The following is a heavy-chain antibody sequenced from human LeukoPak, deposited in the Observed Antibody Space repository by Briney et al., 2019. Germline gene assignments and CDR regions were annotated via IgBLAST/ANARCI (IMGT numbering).Heavy chain of an antibody. CDR3: ARVRQQLDYYYGMDV. J-gene: IGHJ6*02. CDR1: GGSISSYY. CDR2: IYYSGST. D-gene: IGHD6-13*01. Sequence: PSETLSLTCTVSGGSISSYYWSWIRQPPGKGLEWIGYIYYSGSTNYNPSLKSRVTISVDTSKNQFSLKLSSVTAADTAVYYCARVRQQLDYYYGMDVWGQGTTVTVSS. V-gene: IGHV4-59*01.